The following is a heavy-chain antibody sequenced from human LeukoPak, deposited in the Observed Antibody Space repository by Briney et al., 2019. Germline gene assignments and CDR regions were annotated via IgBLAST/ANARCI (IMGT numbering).Heavy chain of an antibody. CDR1: GDSISLSFYY. J-gene: IGHJ4*02. CDR2: VYYSGTT. V-gene: IGHV4-39*01. D-gene: IGHD6-13*01. CDR3: ARHFPRLWQQLVNLRGYFDY. Sequence: SSETLSLTCSVSGDSISLSFYYWGWIRQPPGKALEWIGSVYYSGTTSYNPSLKSRVTISVDMSKNHFSLRLRSVTAADTAVYYCARHFPRLWQQLVNLRGYFDYWGQGTLVTVSS.